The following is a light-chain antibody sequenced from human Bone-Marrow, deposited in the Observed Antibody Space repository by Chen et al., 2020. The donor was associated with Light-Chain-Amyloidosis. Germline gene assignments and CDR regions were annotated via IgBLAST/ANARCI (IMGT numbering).Light chain of an antibody. J-gene: IGLJ1*01. CDR3: SSYTITNTLV. CDR2: EVT. CDR1: SSDVGGDTH. V-gene: IGLV2-14*01. Sequence: QSALTQPASVSGSPGQSITISCTGTSSDVGGDTHVSWYQQHPDKAPELMIYEVTNRPSWVPDRFSGSKSDNTASLTISGLQTEDEADYFCSSYTITNTLVFGSGTRVTVL.